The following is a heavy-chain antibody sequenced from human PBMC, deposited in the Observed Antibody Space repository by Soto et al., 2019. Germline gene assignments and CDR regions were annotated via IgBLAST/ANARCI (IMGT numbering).Heavy chain of an antibody. CDR3: ARDHSGWHWYFDL. V-gene: IGHV3-33*01. CDR1: GFTFSSYG. D-gene: IGHD5-12*01. CDR2: IWYDGSNK. Sequence: QVQLVESGGGVVQPGRSLRLSCAASGFTFSSYGMHWVRQAPGKGLEWVAVIWYDGSNKYYADSVKGRFTISRDNSKNTLYLQMNSLRAEDTAVYYCARDHSGWHWYFDLWGRGTLVTVSS. J-gene: IGHJ2*01.